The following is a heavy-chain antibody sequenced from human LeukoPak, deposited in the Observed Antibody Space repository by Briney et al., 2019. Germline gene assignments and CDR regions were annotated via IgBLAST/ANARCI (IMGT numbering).Heavy chain of an antibody. CDR3: ARASGIAAAGTFYFDY. D-gene: IGHD6-13*01. V-gene: IGHV1-69*05. CDR1: GGTFSSYA. J-gene: IGHJ4*02. CDR2: IIPIFGTA. Sequence: SVKVSFKASGGTFSSYAISWVRQAPGQGLEWMGGIIPIFGTANYAQKFQGRVTITTDESTSTAYMELSSLRSEDTAVYYCARASGIAAAGTFYFDYWGQGTLVTVSS.